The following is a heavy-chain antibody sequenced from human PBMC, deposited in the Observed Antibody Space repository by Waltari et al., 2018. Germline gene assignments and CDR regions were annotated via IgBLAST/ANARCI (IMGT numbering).Heavy chain of an antibody. V-gene: IGHV3-74*01. CDR3: ARDYNYKIDY. Sequence: EVQLVESGGGSVQPGGSLRLSCPASGFTFRKYIMHWVRQSSGEGLVWISRIKNEGSTTRYADSVGGRFTISRDNAKNTLYLDMNHLRVEDTAIYYCARDYNYKIDYWGQGILVTVSS. D-gene: IGHD3-22*01. CDR1: GFTFRKYI. CDR2: IKNEGSTT. J-gene: IGHJ4*02.